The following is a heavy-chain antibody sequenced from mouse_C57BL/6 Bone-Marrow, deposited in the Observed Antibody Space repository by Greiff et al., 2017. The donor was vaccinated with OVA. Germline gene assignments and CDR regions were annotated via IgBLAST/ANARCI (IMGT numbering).Heavy chain of an antibody. CDR2: ISSGSSTI. J-gene: IGHJ4*01. D-gene: IGHD1-1*01. CDR3: ARATTVVATDYYAMDY. CDR1: GFTFSDYG. V-gene: IGHV5-17*01. Sequence: EVMLVESGGGLVKPGGSLKLSCAASGFTFSDYGMHWVRQAPEKGLEWVAYISSGSSTIYYADTVKGRFTISRDNAKNTLFLQMTSLRSEDTAMYYCARATTVVATDYYAMDYWGQGTSVTVSS.